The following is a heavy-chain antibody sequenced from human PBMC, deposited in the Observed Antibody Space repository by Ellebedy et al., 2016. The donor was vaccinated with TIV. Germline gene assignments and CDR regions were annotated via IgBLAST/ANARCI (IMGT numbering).Heavy chain of an antibody. CDR3: SRGSRGSILGRYNSRRERGGIDS. D-gene: IGHD6-13*01. J-gene: IGHJ5*01. CDR1: GVSVSRNNW. CDR2: MHSNGSD. Sequence: SETLSLXCCVSGVSVSRNNWWSWVRQPPGKGLEWSRAMHSNGSDDYNPALKSRVNISVDKSKKQFSLKVQSLTAADTAVYFCSRGSRGSILGRYNSRRERGGIDSWGQGTLVTVTS. V-gene: IGHV4-4*02.